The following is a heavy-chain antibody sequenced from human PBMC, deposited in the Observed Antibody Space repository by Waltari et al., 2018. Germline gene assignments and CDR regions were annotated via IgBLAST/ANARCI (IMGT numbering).Heavy chain of an antibody. CDR1: GFTFRSHW. V-gene: IGHV3-7*01. CDR2: IKKDGSET. Sequence: EAQLVESGGGLVQPGGSLRLSCAASGFTFRSHWMPWVRTAPGKGLEWVANIKKDGSETNYVDSVKGRFTISRDNVKNTLYLQMNSLRDEDTAVYFCTRDSGHCSSVYCSSDAFDIWGQGTMVTVSS. D-gene: IGHD3-3*02. CDR3: TRDSGHCSSVYCSSDAFDI. J-gene: IGHJ3*02.